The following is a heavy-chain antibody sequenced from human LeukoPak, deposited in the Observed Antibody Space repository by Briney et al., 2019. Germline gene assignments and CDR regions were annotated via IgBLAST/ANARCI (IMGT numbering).Heavy chain of an antibody. J-gene: IGHJ4*02. CDR1: GFTFSSYA. CDR2: ISYDGSNK. Sequence: GGSLRLSCAASGFTFSSYAMHWVRQAPGKGLEWVAVISYDGSNKYYADSVKGRFTISRDNSKNTLYLQMNSLRAEDTAVYYCAKVALRGVIKGFDYWGQGTPVTVSS. D-gene: IGHD3-10*01. V-gene: IGHV3-30-3*01. CDR3: AKVALRGVIKGFDY.